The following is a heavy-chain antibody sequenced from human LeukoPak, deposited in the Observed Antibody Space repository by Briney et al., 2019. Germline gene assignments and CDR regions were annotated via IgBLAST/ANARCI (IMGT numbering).Heavy chain of an antibody. CDR1: GYAFTAYY. CDR2: INPNNGDT. Sequence: GASVKVSCKASGYAFTAYYIHWVRQAPGQGLEWMGWINPNNGDTNFAQKFQGRVTMTRDTSINTAYMELSRLRSDDTAVCYCARVPVRGFDYWGQGTLVTVSS. V-gene: IGHV1-2*02. J-gene: IGHJ4*02. CDR3: ARVPVRGFDY. D-gene: IGHD3-10*01.